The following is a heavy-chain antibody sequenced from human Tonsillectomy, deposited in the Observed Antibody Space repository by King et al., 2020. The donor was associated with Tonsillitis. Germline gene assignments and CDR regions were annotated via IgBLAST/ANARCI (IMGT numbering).Heavy chain of an antibody. J-gene: IGHJ4*02. CDR2: IYYSGST. D-gene: IGHD1-26*01. Sequence: QLQESGPGLVKPSETLSLTCTVSGGSISGYYWSWIRQPPGEGLEWIGYIYYSGSTTYNPSVKSRVTISVDTSKNQFSLKLTSVTAADTAVYYCAGLSGSYFGFYYWGQGTLVTVSS. CDR1: GGSISGYY. CDR3: AGLSGSYFGFYY. V-gene: IGHV4-59*01.